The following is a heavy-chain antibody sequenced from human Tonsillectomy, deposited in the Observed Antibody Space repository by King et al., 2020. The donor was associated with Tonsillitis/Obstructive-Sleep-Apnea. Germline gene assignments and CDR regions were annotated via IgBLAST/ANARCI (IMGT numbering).Heavy chain of an antibody. CDR1: GFTFSSYA. Sequence: QVQLVESGGGVVQPGRSLRLSCAASGFTFSSYAMHWVRQAPGKGLEWVAVKSYDGSNKYYADCVKGRFTISRDNSKNTLYLQMNSLRVKDTAVYYCAREGSYYDVVSGYFYYMDVWGKGTTVTVSS. CDR3: AREGSYYDVVSGYFYYMDV. V-gene: IGHV3-30*01. D-gene: IGHD3-3*01. J-gene: IGHJ6*03. CDR2: KSYDGSNK.